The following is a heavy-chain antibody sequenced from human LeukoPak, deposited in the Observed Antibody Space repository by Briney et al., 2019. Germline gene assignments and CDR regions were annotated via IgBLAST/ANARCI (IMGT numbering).Heavy chain of an antibody. V-gene: IGHV4-38-2*02. D-gene: IGHD2-2*01. CDR1: GYSISSGYY. Sequence: SETLSLTCTVSGYSISSGYYLGWIRQPPGEGLEWIGSIYHSGSTYYNPSLKSRVTISVDTSKNQFSLKLSSVTAADTAVYYCAREGDIVVVPAAIPWFDPWGQGTLVTVSS. CDR2: IYHSGST. J-gene: IGHJ5*02. CDR3: AREGDIVVVPAAIPWFDP.